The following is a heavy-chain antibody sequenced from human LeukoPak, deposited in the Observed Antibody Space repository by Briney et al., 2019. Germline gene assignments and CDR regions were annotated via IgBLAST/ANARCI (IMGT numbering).Heavy chain of an antibody. J-gene: IGHJ4*02. D-gene: IGHD4-17*01. CDR1: GFTFSSYA. V-gene: IGHV3-23*01. CDR3: AKGRGTTVTSAANY. Sequence: PGGSLRLSCAASGFTFSSYAMSWVRQAPGKGLEWVSSISGSNDNTYYADSVKDRLTISRDNSKNTLSLQMNSLRAEDTAVYYCAKGRGTTVTSAANYWGQGTLVTVSS. CDR2: ISGSNDNT.